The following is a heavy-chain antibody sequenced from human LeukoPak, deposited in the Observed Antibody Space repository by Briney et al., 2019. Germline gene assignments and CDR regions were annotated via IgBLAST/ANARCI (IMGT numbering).Heavy chain of an antibody. J-gene: IGHJ3*02. Sequence: PGGSLRLSCAASGSTFSGSGVHWARQASGRGLEWVGRIKDKANNYATAYAASVEGRFTISRDDSKNTAYLQMNSLKTEDTAVYYCTELRAHAFDIWGQGTMVTVSS. CDR1: GSTFSGSG. CDR3: TELRAHAFDI. D-gene: IGHD3-16*01. V-gene: IGHV3-73*01. CDR2: IKDKANNYAT.